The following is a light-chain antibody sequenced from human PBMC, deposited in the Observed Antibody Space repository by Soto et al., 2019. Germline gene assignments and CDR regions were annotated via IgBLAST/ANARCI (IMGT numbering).Light chain of an antibody. V-gene: IGKV3-15*01. J-gene: IGKJ5*01. Sequence: EIVMTQSPATLSVSPGERATLSCRASQSVSSNLAWYQQKPGQAPRLLIYGASTRANGIPARFSGSGSGTELTLTISSLQSEDFAVYYCQQYNIWPSITFGQGTRLEIK. CDR3: QQYNIWPSIT. CDR1: QSVSSN. CDR2: GAS.